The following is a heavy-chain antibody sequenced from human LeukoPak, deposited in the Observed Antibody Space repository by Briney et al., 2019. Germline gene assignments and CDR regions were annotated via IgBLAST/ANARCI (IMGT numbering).Heavy chain of an antibody. J-gene: IGHJ4*02. V-gene: IGHV1-2*02. CDR3: ARRYCTNGVCYTLPLDY. CDR2: INPNSGGT. Sequence: ASVKVSCKASGYTFTGYYMHWVRQAPGQGLEWMGWINPNSGGTNYAQKFQGRVTMTRGTSISTAYMELSRLRSDDTAVYYFARRYCTNGVCYTLPLDYWGQGTLVTVPS. CDR1: GYTFTGYY. D-gene: IGHD2-8*01.